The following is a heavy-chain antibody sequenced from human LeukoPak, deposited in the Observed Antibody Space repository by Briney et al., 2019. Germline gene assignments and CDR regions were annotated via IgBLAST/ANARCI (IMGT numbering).Heavy chain of an antibody. Sequence: GRSLRLSCAASGFTFSSYGMHWVRQAPGKGLEWVAVISYDGSNKYYADSVKGRFTISRDNSKNTLYLQMNSLRAEDTAVYYCATPLGYYYDSSGLNYWGQGTLVTVSS. CDR2: ISYDGSNK. CDR1: GFTFSSYG. D-gene: IGHD3-22*01. J-gene: IGHJ4*02. V-gene: IGHV3-30*03. CDR3: ATPLGYYYDSSGLNY.